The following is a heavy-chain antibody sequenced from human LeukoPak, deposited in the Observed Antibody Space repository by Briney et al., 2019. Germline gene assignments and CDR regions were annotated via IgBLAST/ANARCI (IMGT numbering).Heavy chain of an antibody. CDR1: GFTFSSYA. V-gene: IGHV3-23*01. Sequence: GGSLRLSCAASGFTFSSYAMSWVRQAPGKGLEWVSAISGSGGSTYYADSVKGRFTISRDNSKNTLYLQMSSLRAEDTAVYYWAKVKGQLVDYWGQGTLVTVSS. D-gene: IGHD6-13*01. CDR2: ISGSGGST. CDR3: AKVKGQLVDY. J-gene: IGHJ4*02.